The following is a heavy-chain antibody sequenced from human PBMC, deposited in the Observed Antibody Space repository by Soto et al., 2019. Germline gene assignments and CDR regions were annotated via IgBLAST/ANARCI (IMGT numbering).Heavy chain of an antibody. J-gene: IGHJ4*02. Sequence: GGSLRLSCAASGFTFSSYSMNWVRQAPGKGLEWVSYISSSSSTIYYADSVKGRFTISRDNAKNSLYLQMNSLRDEDTAVYYCARDHEYYDFWSGSPTFDYWGQGTLVTVSS. CDR3: ARDHEYYDFWSGSPTFDY. CDR1: GFTFSSYS. D-gene: IGHD3-3*01. CDR2: ISSSSSTI. V-gene: IGHV3-48*02.